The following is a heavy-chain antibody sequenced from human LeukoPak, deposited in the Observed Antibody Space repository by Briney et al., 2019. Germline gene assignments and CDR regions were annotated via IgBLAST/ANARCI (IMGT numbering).Heavy chain of an antibody. V-gene: IGHV3-23*01. J-gene: IGHJ6*02. CDR2: ISGSGGST. Sequence: PGGSLRLSCAASGFTFSSYAMSWVRQAPGKGLEWVSSISGSGGSTHYADSVKGRFTISRDNSKNTLYLQMNSLRAEDTAVYYCAKDRPASGPWGYYYVMDVWGQGTTVTVFS. CDR1: GFTFSSYA. D-gene: IGHD1-26*01. CDR3: AKDRPASGPWGYYYVMDV.